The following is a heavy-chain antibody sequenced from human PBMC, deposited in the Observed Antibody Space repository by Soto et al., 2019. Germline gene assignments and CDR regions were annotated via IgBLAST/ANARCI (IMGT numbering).Heavy chain of an antibody. CDR3: ARGGPAHGDYENWYFDL. D-gene: IGHD4-17*01. Sequence: SETLSLTCAVYGGSFSGYYWSWIRQPPGKGLEWIGEINHSGSTNYNPSLKSRVTISVDTSKNQFSLKLSSVTAADTAVYYCARGGPAHGDYENWYFDLWGRGTLVTVSS. CDR1: GGSFSGYY. V-gene: IGHV4-34*01. CDR2: INHSGST. J-gene: IGHJ2*01.